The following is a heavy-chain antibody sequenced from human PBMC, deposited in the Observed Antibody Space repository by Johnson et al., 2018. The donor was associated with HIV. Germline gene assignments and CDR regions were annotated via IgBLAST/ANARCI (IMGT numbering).Heavy chain of an antibody. J-gene: IGHJ3*02. D-gene: IGHD1-1*01. CDR3: ARDRAEVDDPNDAFDI. CDR2: ISYDGSSK. CDR1: GFTFSSYG. Sequence: QVQLVESGGGVVQPGRSLRLSCAASGFTFSSYGMHWVRQAPGKGLEWVALISYDGSSKYYADFVKGRFTISRDNSKNTVYLQMNRLRAEDTAVYYCARDRAEVDDPNDAFDIWGQGTVVTVSS. V-gene: IGHV3-30*03.